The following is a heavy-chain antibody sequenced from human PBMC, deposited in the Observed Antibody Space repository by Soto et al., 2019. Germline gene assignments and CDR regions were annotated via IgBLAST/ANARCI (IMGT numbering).Heavy chain of an antibody. V-gene: IGHV1-18*01. Sequence: QVQLVQSGAEVKKPGASVKVSCKTSGYTFTKFGISWVRQAPGQGLEWMGWVSGYNGETSYAQSLQGRVTMTTDTSTTTAYMEPGCLRSDDTAFFYCAREGLGIYYYNGMDVWGQGTTVTVSS. CDR3: AREGLGIYYYNGMDV. J-gene: IGHJ6*02. CDR1: GYTFTKFG. D-gene: IGHD1-1*01. CDR2: VSGYNGET.